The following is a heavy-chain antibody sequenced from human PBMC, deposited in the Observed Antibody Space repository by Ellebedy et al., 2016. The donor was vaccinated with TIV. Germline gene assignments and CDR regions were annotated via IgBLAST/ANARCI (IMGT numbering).Heavy chain of an antibody. CDR3: ATGGGRAYGATICDY. D-gene: IGHD4-17*01. V-gene: IGHV1-24*01. J-gene: IGHJ4*02. Sequence: AASVKVSCKVSGYTLTALSMHWLRNAAGQGLEWMGGFDPEDGETIYAQKFQGRVTMTEDRSTDTAYMELSSLRSEDTAVYYCATGGGRAYGATICDYWGQGTLVTVSS. CDR2: FDPEDGET. CDR1: GYTLTALS.